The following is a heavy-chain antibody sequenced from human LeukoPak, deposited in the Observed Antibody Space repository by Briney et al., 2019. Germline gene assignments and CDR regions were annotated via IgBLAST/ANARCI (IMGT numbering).Heavy chain of an antibody. D-gene: IGHD2-2*01. Sequence: GGSLRLSCAASGFTFSSYWMSWVRQAPGKGLGWVANIKQDGSEKYYVDSVKGRFTISRDNAKNSLYLQMNSLRAEDTAVYYCASLIVVVPAAMDDAFDIWGQGTMVTVSS. V-gene: IGHV3-7*03. CDR3: ASLIVVVPAAMDDAFDI. CDR1: GFTFSSYW. J-gene: IGHJ3*02. CDR2: IKQDGSEK.